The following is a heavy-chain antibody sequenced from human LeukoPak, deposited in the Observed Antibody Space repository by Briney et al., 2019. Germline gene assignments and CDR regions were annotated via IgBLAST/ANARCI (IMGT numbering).Heavy chain of an antibody. CDR3: TRDPRGIYYYDSSGSLPGY. Sequence: GGSLRLSCTASGFTFGDYAMSWVRQAPGKGLEWVGFIRSEAYGGTTEYAASVKGRFTISRDDSKSIAYLQMNSLKTEDTAVYYCTRDPRGIYYYDSSGSLPGYWGQGTLVTVSS. V-gene: IGHV3-49*04. CDR2: IRSEAYGGTT. CDR1: GFTFGDYA. D-gene: IGHD3-22*01. J-gene: IGHJ4*02.